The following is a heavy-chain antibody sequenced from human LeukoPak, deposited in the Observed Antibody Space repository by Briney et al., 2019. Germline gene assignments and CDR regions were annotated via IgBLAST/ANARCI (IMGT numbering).Heavy chain of an antibody. D-gene: IGHD2-2*02. V-gene: IGHV4-34*01. CDR3: ARDSALYCSSTSCYIHWFDP. Sequence: PSETLSLTCAVYGGSFSGYYWSWIRQPPGKGLEWIGEINHSGSTNYNPSLKSRVTISVDTSKNQFSLKLSSVTAADTAVYYCARDSALYCSSTSCYIHWFDPWGQGTLVTVSS. CDR1: GGSFSGYY. CDR2: INHSGST. J-gene: IGHJ5*02.